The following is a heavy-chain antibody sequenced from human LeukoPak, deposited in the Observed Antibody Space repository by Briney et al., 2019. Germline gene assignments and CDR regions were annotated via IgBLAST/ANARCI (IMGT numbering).Heavy chain of an antibody. J-gene: IGHJ3*02. CDR1: GFSFSDYY. CDR3: ATDHGSGSWNYYAKTFDI. CDR2: ISGSRSYT. Sequence: GGSLRLSCAASGFSFSDYYVSWIRQAPGKGLEWVSYISGSRSYTNYADSVKGRFTISRDNAKNSLYLQMNSLTTEDTAVYYCATDHGSGSWNYYAKTFDIWGRGTMVSVSS. V-gene: IGHV3-11*05. D-gene: IGHD3-10*01.